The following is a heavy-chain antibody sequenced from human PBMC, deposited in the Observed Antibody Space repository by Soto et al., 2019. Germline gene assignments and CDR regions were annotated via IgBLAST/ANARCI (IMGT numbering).Heavy chain of an antibody. CDR3: TTPPRYCSSTSCYGRNAFDI. Sequence: GGSLRLSCAASGFTFSNAWMSWVRQAPGKGLEWVGRIKSKTDGGTTDYAAPVKGRFTISRDDSKNTLYLQMNSLKTEDTAVYYCTTPPRYCSSTSCYGRNAFDIWGQGTMVTVSS. CDR1: GFTFSNAW. J-gene: IGHJ3*02. CDR2: IKSKTDGGTT. V-gene: IGHV3-15*01. D-gene: IGHD2-2*01.